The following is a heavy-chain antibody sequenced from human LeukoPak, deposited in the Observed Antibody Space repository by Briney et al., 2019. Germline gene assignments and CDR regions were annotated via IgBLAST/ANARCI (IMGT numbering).Heavy chain of an antibody. V-gene: IGHV4-34*01. CDR3: ATPYGMDV. CDR2: INHSGTT. J-gene: IGHJ6*02. CDR1: RGSLNGYY. Sequence: SDTLSLTYALSRGSLNGYYWCSLPPPPWMGLEWIGEINHSGTTNYNPSLKSLVTISVDTSKSQYSLKLSSVTAADTAVHYCATPYGMDVWGQGTPVTVSS.